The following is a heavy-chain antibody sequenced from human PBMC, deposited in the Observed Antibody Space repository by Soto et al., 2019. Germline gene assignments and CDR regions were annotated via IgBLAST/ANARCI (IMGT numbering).Heavy chain of an antibody. CDR1: GGSLSGDH. CDR3: ARRYCSSTSCLAGFDP. J-gene: IGHJ5*02. D-gene: IGHD2-2*01. Sequence: SETLSPTCAVFGGSLSGDHWSWIRQPPGKGLEWIGEINHSGSTNYNPSLKSRVTISVDTSKKQISLKLNSVTAADTAVYYCARRYCSSTSCLAGFDPWGRGTLVTVSS. CDR2: INHSGST. V-gene: IGHV4-34*01.